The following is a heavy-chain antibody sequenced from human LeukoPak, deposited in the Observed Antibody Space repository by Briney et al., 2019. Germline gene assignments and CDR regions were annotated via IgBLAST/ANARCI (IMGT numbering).Heavy chain of an antibody. CDR2: IHYTGST. CDR3: ARLHALGAEEFDP. Sequence: SSETLSLTCTVSGGSITGHYWSWIRQPPGKGLEWIGYIHYTGSTNYNPSLNSRITMSVDTPNNQFSLRLTSVTATDTAVYYCARLHALGAEEFDPWGQGALVTASS. D-gene: IGHD3-16*01. J-gene: IGHJ5*02. V-gene: IGHV4-59*11. CDR1: GGSITGHY.